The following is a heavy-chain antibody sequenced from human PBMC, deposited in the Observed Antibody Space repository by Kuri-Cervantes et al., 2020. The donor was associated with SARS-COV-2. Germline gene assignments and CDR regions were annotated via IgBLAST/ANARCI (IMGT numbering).Heavy chain of an antibody. Sequence: GESLKISCAASGFTFSSYAMHWVRQAPGKGLEWVAVISYDGSNKYYADSVKGRFTISRDNSKNTLYLQMNSLRGDDTAVYYCAILETLWLHGYFDYWGQGTLVTVSS. J-gene: IGHJ4*02. CDR2: ISYDGSNK. V-gene: IGHV3-30-3*01. D-gene: IGHD3-16*01. CDR1: GFTFSSYA. CDR3: AILETLWLHGYFDY.